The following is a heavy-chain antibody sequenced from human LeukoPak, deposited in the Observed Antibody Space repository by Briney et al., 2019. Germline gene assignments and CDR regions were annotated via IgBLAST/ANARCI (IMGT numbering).Heavy chain of an antibody. CDR1: GSTFSSYW. CDR2: IKQDGSEK. D-gene: IGHD2-21*01. J-gene: IGHJ5*02. V-gene: IGHV3-7*01. Sequence: GGSLRLSCAASGSTFSSYWMSWVRQAPGKGLEWVGNIKQDGSEKYYVDSVKGRFTISRDNAKNSLYLQMNSLRAEDTAVYYCAGGPHHIVVDPWGQGTLVTVSS. CDR3: AGGPHHIVVDP.